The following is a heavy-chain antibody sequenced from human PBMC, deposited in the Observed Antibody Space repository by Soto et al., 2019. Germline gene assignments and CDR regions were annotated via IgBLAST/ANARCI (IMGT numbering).Heavy chain of an antibody. CDR3: ATKEIVLGPTATYPWYFDL. CDR1: GGTLSNNV. J-gene: IGHJ2*01. CDR2: IIPILGTA. D-gene: IGHD2-2*01. Sequence: QVQLVQSGAAVKNPGSSVKVSCKASGGTLSNNVISWVRQAPGPGLEWIGGIIPILGTARYAQRFQGRVTITAEESTNTAVMEMRSLRSEDTAVYYCATKEIVLGPTATYPWYFDLWGSGTLVTVSS. V-gene: IGHV1-69*11.